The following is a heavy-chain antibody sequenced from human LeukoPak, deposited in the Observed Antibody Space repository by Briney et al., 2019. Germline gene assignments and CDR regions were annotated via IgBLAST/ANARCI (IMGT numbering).Heavy chain of an antibody. D-gene: IGHD3-22*01. Sequence: PGGSLRLSCAASGFSFSSYSMNWVRQAPGKGLQWVSYISGSGNAKHYTDSVKGRFTISRDNSKNTLFLQMDSLRAEDTAVYYCARNYYDSSGYQEATFNYWGQGTLLTVSS. CDR2: ISGSGNAK. J-gene: IGHJ4*02. CDR3: ARNYYDSSGYQEATFNY. V-gene: IGHV3-48*01. CDR1: GFSFSSYS.